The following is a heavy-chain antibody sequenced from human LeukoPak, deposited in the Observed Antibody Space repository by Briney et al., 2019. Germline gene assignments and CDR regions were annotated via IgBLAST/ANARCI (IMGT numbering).Heavy chain of an antibody. CDR3: ARGIVGATGGSYYYYYMDV. Sequence: GASVKVSCKVSGYTFTSYDINWVRQATGQGLEWMGWMNPNSGNTGYAQKFQGRVTMTRNTSISTAYMELSSLRSEDTAVYYCARGIVGATGGSYYYYYMDVWGKGTTVTVSS. CDR2: MNPNSGNT. CDR1: GYTFTSYD. J-gene: IGHJ6*03. D-gene: IGHD1-26*01. V-gene: IGHV1-8*01.